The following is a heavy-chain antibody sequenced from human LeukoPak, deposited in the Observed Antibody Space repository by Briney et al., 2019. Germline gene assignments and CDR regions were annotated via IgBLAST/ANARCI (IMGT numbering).Heavy chain of an antibody. CDR3: ASPYYYDSSGRSYFDY. CDR2: ISSSSSYI. CDR1: GFTFSSYS. Sequence: GGSLRLSCAASGFTFSSYSMNWVRQAPGKGLEWVSSISSSSSYIYYADSVKGRFTISRDNSKNTLYLQMNSPRAEDTAVYYCASPYYYDSSGRSYFDYWGQGTLVTVSS. D-gene: IGHD3-22*01. J-gene: IGHJ4*02. V-gene: IGHV3-21*01.